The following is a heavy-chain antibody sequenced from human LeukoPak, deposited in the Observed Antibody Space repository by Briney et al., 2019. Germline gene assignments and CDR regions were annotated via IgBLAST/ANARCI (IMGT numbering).Heavy chain of an antibody. J-gene: IGHJ6*03. CDR1: GGSISSGDYY. D-gene: IGHD2-21*01. V-gene: IGHV4-30-4*08. CDR3: AREFVGNYYYMDV. CDR2: IYYSGST. Sequence: SETLSLTCTVSGGSISSGDYYWSWIRQPPGKGLEWIGYIYYSGSTFYNPSLKSRVTISVDTSKNQFSLKLSSVTAADTAVYYCAREFVGNYYYMDVWGKGTTVTVSS.